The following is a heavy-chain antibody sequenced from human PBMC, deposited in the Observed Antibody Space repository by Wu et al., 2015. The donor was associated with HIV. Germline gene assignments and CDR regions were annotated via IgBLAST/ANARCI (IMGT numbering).Heavy chain of an antibody. J-gene: IGHJ5*02. CDR3: AREEYYDSSGWWFDP. CDR1: GYTFTGYY. Sequence: QVQLVQSGAEVKKPGASVKVSCKASGYTFTGYYMHWVRQAPGQGLEWMGWINPNSGGTNYAQKFQGRVTMTRDTSISTAYMELSRLRSDDTAVYYCAREEYYDSSGWWFDPVGTREPWSPSP. V-gene: IGHV1-2*02. D-gene: IGHD3-22*01. CDR2: INPNSGGT.